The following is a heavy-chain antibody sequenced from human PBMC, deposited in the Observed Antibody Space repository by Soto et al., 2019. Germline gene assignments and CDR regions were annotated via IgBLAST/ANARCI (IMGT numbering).Heavy chain of an antibody. J-gene: IGHJ4*02. D-gene: IGHD2-15*01. Sequence: EVQLLESGGGLVQPGGSLRLSCAASGFTFSSYAMSWVRQAPGKGLEWVSAISGSGGSTYYADSVKGRFTISRDNSKNTLYLQMNSLRAEDTAVYYCAKDVRFVEYCSGGSCYFDYWGQGTLVTVSS. CDR1: GFTFSSYA. V-gene: IGHV3-23*01. CDR3: AKDVRFVEYCSGGSCYFDY. CDR2: ISGSGGST.